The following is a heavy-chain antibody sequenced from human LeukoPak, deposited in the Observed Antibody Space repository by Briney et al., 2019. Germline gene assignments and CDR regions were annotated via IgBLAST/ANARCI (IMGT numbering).Heavy chain of an antibody. V-gene: IGHV1-8*02. D-gene: IGHD6-13*01. CDR2: MNPNSGNT. J-gene: IGHJ6*03. CDR3: ARGLAAAGPRHYYYYMDV. Sequence: ASVKVSCKASGYTFTGYYMHWVRQATGQGLEWMGWMNPNSGNTGYAQKFQGRVTMTRNTSISTAYMELSSLRSEDTAVYYCARGLAAAGPRHYYYYMDVWGKGTTVTISS. CDR1: GYTFTGYY.